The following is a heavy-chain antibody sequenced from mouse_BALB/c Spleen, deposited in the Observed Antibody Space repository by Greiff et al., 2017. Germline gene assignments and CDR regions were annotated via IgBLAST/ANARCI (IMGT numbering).Heavy chain of an antibody. Sequence: EVKLMESGPGLVKPSQSLSLTCSVTGYSITSGYYWNWIRQFPGNKLEWMGYISYDGSNNYNPSLKNRISITRDTSKNQFFLKLNSVTTEDTATYYCAREGTTVVTNFDYWGQGTTLTVSS. CDR3: AREGTTVVTNFDY. CDR1: GYSITSGYY. D-gene: IGHD1-1*01. V-gene: IGHV3-6*02. CDR2: ISYDGSN. J-gene: IGHJ2*01.